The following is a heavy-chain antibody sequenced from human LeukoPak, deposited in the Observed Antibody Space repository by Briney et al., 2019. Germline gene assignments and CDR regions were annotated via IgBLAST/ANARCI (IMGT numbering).Heavy chain of an antibody. D-gene: IGHD3-10*01. Sequence: GGSLRLSCAASGFTFSNYGMGWVRQTPGKGLEWLSSVSGSGANTYYADSVKGRFTISRDNSKNTLYLQMNSLRPEDTAVYYCAKRIWFGDYDGSFDIWGQGTMVTVSS. CDR2: VSGSGANT. CDR3: AKRIWFGDYDGSFDI. J-gene: IGHJ3*02. CDR1: GFTFSNYG. V-gene: IGHV3-23*01.